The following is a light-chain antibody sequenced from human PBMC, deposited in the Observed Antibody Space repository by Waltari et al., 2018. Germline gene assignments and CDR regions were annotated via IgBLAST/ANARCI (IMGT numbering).Light chain of an antibody. CDR3: QKYESIPAT. V-gene: IGKV3-20*01. J-gene: IGKJ1*01. CDR2: HAS. CDR1: QSIGIY. Sequence: EIVLPQSPGTLSLSPGERATLSCRASQSIGIYLARYQQKPGQAPRLLMYHASSRATGITDRFSGSGSGTDFSLTISRLEPEDFAVYYCQKYESIPATFGQGTKVEIK.